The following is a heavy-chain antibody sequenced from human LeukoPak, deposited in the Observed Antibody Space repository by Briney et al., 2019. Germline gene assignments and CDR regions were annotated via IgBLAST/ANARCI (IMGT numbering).Heavy chain of an antibody. Sequence: SQTLSLTCTVSGGSISSGGYYWSWTRQHPGKGLEWIGYIYYSGSTYYNPSLKSRVTISVDTSKNQFSLKLSSVTAADTAVYYCARVTYNWNYAYYYYYMDVWGKGTTVTVSS. D-gene: IGHD1-7*01. CDR2: IYYSGST. V-gene: IGHV4-31*03. CDR3: ARVTYNWNYAYYYYYMDV. CDR1: GGSISSGGYY. J-gene: IGHJ6*03.